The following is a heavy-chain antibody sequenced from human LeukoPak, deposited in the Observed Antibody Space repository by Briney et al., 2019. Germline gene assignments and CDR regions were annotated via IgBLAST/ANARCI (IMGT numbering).Heavy chain of an antibody. CDR3: ARGTRITMVRGVTGYYYMDV. J-gene: IGHJ6*03. Sequence: GASVKVSCKASGYTFTSYDINWVRQAPGQGLEWMGWMNPNSGNTGYAQKFQGRVTITRNTSISTAYMELSSLRSEDTAVYYCARGTRITMVRGVTGYYYMDVWGKGTTVTVSS. CDR1: GYTFTSYD. V-gene: IGHV1-8*03. D-gene: IGHD3-10*01. CDR2: MNPNSGNT.